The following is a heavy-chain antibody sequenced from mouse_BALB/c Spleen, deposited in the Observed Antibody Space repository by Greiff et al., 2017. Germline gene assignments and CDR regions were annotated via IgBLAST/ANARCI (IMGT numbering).Heavy chain of an antibody. J-gene: IGHJ4*01. CDR2: ISTYSGNT. CDR3: AGYYDYDEDIYYAMDY. CDR1: GYTFTDYA. V-gene: IGHV1-67*01. Sequence: QVQLKESGPELVRPGVSVKISCKGSGYTFTDYAMHWVKQSHAKSLEWIGVISTYSGNTNYNQKFKGKATMTVDKSSSAAYMELARLTSEDSAIYYCAGYYDYDEDIYYAMDYWGQGTSVTVSS. D-gene: IGHD2-4*01.